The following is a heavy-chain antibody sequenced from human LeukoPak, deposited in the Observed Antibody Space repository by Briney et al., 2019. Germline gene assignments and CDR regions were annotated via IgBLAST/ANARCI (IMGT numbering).Heavy chain of an antibody. CDR3: AREAYYYDSSGYYRIFDY. V-gene: IGHV3-7*01. Sequence: GALRLSCAASGFTFSSYWMSWVRQAPGKGLEWVSNIKQDGSEKYYVDSVKGRSTISRDNAKNSLYLQMNSLRAEDTAVYYCAREAYYYDSSGYYRIFDYWGQGTLVTVSS. J-gene: IGHJ4*02. CDR2: IKQDGSEK. CDR1: GFTFSSYW. D-gene: IGHD3-22*01.